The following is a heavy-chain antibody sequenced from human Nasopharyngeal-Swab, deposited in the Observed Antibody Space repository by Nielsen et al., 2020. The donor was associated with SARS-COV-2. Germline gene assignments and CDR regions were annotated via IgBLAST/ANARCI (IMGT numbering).Heavy chain of an antibody. CDR3: AKPPRSFYYYGMDV. V-gene: IGHV3-30*18. D-gene: IGHD6-6*01. CDR2: ISYDGSYK. J-gene: IGHJ6*02. Sequence: GGSLRLSCAASGFTFSGEDMQWVRQAPGKGLEWVAVISYDGSYKYYADSVKGRFTISRDNSKNTLYLQMNSLRAEDTAVFYCAKPPRSFYYYGMDVWGQGTTVTVSS. CDR1: GFTFSGED.